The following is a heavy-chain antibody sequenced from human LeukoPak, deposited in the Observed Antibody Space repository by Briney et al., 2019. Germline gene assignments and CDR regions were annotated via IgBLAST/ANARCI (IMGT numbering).Heavy chain of an antibody. CDR2: INSDGSGT. CDR1: GFTFSTYW. Sequence: LTGGSLRLSCAASGFTFSTYWMHWVRQAPGTGLVWVSRINSDGSGTTYADSVKGRFTISRDNAKNTLSLQMNSLRAEDTAVYYCTRQQLDAFDIWGPGTMVTVSS. J-gene: IGHJ3*02. V-gene: IGHV3-74*01. CDR3: TRQQLDAFDI. D-gene: IGHD6-13*01.